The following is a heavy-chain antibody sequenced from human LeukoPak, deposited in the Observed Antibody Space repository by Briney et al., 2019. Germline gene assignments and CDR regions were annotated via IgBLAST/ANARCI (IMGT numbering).Heavy chain of an antibody. CDR2: INPNSGGT. J-gene: IGHJ3*01. Sequence: ASVKVSCKASGYTFTGYYMHWVRQAPGHGLEWMGWINPNSGGTNYAQKFQDRVTLTRDTSISTAYMELSSLTSDDTALYYSAREGVTGRTEWYAFDVWGQGTVLTVSS. D-gene: IGHD1-1*01. CDR3: AREGVTGRTEWYAFDV. V-gene: IGHV1-2*02. CDR1: GYTFTGYY.